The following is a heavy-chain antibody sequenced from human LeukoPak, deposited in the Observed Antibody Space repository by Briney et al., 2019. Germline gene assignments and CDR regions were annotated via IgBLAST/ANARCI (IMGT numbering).Heavy chain of an antibody. CDR3: ARRLRPHRYFDY. Sequence: GSLRLSCAASGFTLSSYSMNWVRQPPGKGLEWIGEINHSGSTNYNPSLKSRVTISVDTSKNQFSLKLSSVTAADTAVYYCARRLRPHRYFDYWGQGTLVTVSS. D-gene: IGHD3-16*01. V-gene: IGHV4-34*01. J-gene: IGHJ4*02. CDR2: INHSGST. CDR1: GFTLSSYS.